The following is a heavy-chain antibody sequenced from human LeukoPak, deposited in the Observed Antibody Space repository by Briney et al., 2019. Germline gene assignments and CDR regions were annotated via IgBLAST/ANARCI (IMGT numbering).Heavy chain of an antibody. CDR1: GFTFSSYA. V-gene: IGHV3-23*01. CDR3: AKGGGIGGYFDY. Sequence: GGSLRLSCAASGFTFSSYAMSWVRQAPGKGLEWVSTISGSAGSTYYADSVKGRFTISRDNSKNTLYLQMNSLRAEDTAVYYCAKGGGIGGYFDYWGQGTLVTVSS. J-gene: IGHJ4*02. D-gene: IGHD3-16*01. CDR2: ISGSAGST.